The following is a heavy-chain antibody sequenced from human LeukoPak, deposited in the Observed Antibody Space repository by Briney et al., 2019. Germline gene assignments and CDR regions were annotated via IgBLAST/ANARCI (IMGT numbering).Heavy chain of an antibody. D-gene: IGHD1-20*01. CDR3: AEKMSITAASQVDY. CDR2: ISSSGGST. CDR1: GFTFSSYS. Sequence: GGSLRLSCAASGFTFSSYSMSWVRQAPGKGLEWVSAISSSGGSTDYTDSVKGRFTISGDNSKNTLYLQMNSLRAEDTAVYYCAEKMSITAASQVDYWGQGTLVTVSS. V-gene: IGHV3-23*01. J-gene: IGHJ4*02.